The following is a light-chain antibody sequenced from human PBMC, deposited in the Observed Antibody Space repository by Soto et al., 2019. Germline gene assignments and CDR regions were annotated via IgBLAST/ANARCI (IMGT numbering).Light chain of an antibody. CDR1: SSDVGGYNY. CDR3: SSYTSSSTL. Sequence: QSALAPPAPGSGSPGQSITISCTGTSSDVGGYNYVYWYQQRPGKAPKLMIYAVTDRPSGVSRRFSGSKSGNTASLTISGLQAEDEADYYCSSYTSSSTLFGTGTKVTVL. V-gene: IGLV2-14*01. J-gene: IGLJ1*01. CDR2: AVT.